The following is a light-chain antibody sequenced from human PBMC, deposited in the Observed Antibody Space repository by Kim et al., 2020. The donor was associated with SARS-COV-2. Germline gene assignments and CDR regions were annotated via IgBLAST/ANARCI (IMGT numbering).Light chain of an antibody. V-gene: IGLV1-44*01. J-gene: IGLJ7*01. Sequence: QSVLTQPPSASGTPGQRVTISCSGSSSNIGSNTVSWYQQLPGSPPKVLIYTNNQRPSGVPDRFSGSKSGTSASLAISGLQSEDEADYSCAAWDDSLNGFVFGGGNQLTVL. CDR1: SSNIGSNT. CDR2: TNN. CDR3: AAWDDSLNGFV.